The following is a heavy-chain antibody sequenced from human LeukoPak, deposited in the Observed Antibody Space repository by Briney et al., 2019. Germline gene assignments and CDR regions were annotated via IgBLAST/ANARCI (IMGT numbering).Heavy chain of an antibody. CDR2: IYSKTDGGTA. V-gene: IGHV3-15*05. CDR1: GFTFTIAW. Sequence: GGSLRLSCAASGFTFTIAWMSWVRQAPGKGLEWVGRIYSKTDGGTADYATAVKGRFTISRDDSKKTLYLQMNSLKIEDTAVYYCATGPLDYWGQGTLVTVSS. CDR3: ATGPLDY. J-gene: IGHJ4*02.